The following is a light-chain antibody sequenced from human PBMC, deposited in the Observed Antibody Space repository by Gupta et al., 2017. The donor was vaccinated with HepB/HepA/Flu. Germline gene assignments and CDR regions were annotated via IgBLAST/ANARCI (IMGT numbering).Light chain of an antibody. CDR2: LGP. CDR3: MQTLQTPFT. J-gene: IGKJ3*01. Sequence: DIVMTQSPLSLPVTPGEPASISCRSSQSLLHSNGYNYLGWYLQKAGQSPQFLIYLGPNRASGVPDRFSGSGSGTNFTLKISRVEAEDVGVYYCMQTLQTPFTFGPGTKVDIK. V-gene: IGKV2-28*01. CDR1: QSLLHSNGYNY.